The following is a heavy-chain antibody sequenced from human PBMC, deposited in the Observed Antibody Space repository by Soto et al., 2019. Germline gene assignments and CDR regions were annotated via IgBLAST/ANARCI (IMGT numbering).Heavy chain of an antibody. CDR2: VYPGDSDA. Sequence: GESLKISCKSSGYSFTDYWIGWVRQMPGKGLEWMGIVYPGDSDARYSPSFQGQVTISVDTSINTAFLRWNSLTASDTAMYYCARQADYNILTGYFYYFDYWGQGSLVTVSS. CDR1: GYSFTDYW. J-gene: IGHJ4*02. V-gene: IGHV5-51*01. D-gene: IGHD3-9*01. CDR3: ARQADYNILTGYFYYFDY.